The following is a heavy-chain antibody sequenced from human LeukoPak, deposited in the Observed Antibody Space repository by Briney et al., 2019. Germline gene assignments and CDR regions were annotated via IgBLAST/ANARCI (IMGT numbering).Heavy chain of an antibody. Sequence: SVKVSCKTSGGTFNNSAISWVGQAPGQGLEWLGGIMPPFGTAGYAPKFQGRVTITKDESTRTVYLELTSLTSDDTAVYYCARDVHGDYGSGWFDPWGQGTLVSVSS. J-gene: IGHJ5*02. CDR3: ARDVHGDYGSGWFDP. CDR2: IMPPFGTA. CDR1: GGTFNNSA. D-gene: IGHD4-17*01. V-gene: IGHV1-69*05.